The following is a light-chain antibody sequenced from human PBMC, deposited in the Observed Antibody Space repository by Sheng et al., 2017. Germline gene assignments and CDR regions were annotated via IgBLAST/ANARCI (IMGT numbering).Light chain of an antibody. J-gene: IGKJ4*01. Sequence: TRAPGTLSLSPGERATLSCRASQSVSSNSLAWYQQKPGQAPRLLMFGVSSRATGIPDRFSGSGSGTDFTLTINRLEPEDFAVYYCQQYGSSVGTFGGGTKVEI. CDR3: QQYGSSVGT. CDR2: GVS. V-gene: IGKV3-20*01. CDR1: QSVSSNS.